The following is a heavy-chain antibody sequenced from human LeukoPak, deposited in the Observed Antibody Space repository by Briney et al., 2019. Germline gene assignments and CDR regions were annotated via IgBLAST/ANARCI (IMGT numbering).Heavy chain of an antibody. D-gene: IGHD3-10*01. CDR2: ISSSSSTI. V-gene: IGHV3-48*04. CDR1: GFTFSHYY. Sequence: GGSLRLSCAGSGFTFSHYYIDWVRQAPGKGLEWVSYISSSSSTIYYADSVKGRFTISRDNAKNSLYLQMNSLRAEDTAVYYCASSMGFGELSVYYYYYMDVWGKGTTVTVSS. CDR3: ASSMGFGELSVYYYYYMDV. J-gene: IGHJ6*03.